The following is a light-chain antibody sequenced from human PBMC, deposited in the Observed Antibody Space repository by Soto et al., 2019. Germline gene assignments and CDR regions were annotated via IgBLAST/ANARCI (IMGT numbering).Light chain of an antibody. Sequence: QSALTQPASVSGSPGQSITISCAGTMRDIGAYNLVSWYQQHPGKATRLIFYEVSNRPSGIPRRFSASKSGNTASLTISGLQAEYEAHYYCSSFTPKSALIFGGVTKLTVL. CDR3: SSFTPKSALI. V-gene: IGLV2-14*01. J-gene: IGLJ2*01. CDR1: MRDIGAYNL. CDR2: EVS.